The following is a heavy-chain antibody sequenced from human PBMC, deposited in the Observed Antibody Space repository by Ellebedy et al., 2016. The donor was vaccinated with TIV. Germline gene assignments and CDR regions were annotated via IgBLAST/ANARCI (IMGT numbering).Heavy chain of an antibody. Sequence: AASVKVSCKASGYTFTGYFMHWVRQAPGQGLEWMGWINPNSGDTNYAQKFQGWVTMTRDTSISPAYMELSRLRSDDTADYYCARQEMATIGDSFDIWGQGTMVTVSS. V-gene: IGHV1-2*04. CDR1: GYTFTGYF. CDR3: ARQEMATIGDSFDI. J-gene: IGHJ3*02. D-gene: IGHD5-24*01. CDR2: INPNSGDT.